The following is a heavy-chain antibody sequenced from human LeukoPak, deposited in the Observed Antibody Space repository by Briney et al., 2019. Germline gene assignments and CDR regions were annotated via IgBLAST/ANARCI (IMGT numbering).Heavy chain of an antibody. J-gene: IGHJ5*02. Sequence: PGGSLRLSCAASGFTLRSYAMSWVRQAPGKGLEWVSGLRGGGDNTYYADSVKGRFTISRDNSQNTLYLQMNSLRAEDAAIYYCAKDGGSGMGFDPWGQGTLVTVSS. D-gene: IGHD3-10*01. CDR1: GFTLRSYA. CDR3: AKDGGSGMGFDP. CDR2: LRGGGDNT. V-gene: IGHV3-23*01.